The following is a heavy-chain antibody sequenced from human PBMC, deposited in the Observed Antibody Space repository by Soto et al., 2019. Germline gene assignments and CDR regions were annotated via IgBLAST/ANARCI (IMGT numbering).Heavy chain of an antibody. CDR1: GGSMSNYY. V-gene: IGHV4-34*01. CDR2: INHSGST. CDR3: ASYYYDSSGYYHDY. Sequence: SETLSLTCTVYGGSMSNYYWSWIRQPPGKGLEWIGKINHSGSTNYNPSLKSRVTISVDTSKNQFSLKLSSVTAADTAVYYCASYYYDSSGYYHDYWGQGTLVTVSS. D-gene: IGHD3-22*01. J-gene: IGHJ4*02.